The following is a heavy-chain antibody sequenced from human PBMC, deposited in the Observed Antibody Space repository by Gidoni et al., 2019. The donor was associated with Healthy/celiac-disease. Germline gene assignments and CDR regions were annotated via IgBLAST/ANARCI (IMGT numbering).Heavy chain of an antibody. CDR1: GGSIRSRSYY. D-gene: IGHD3-10*01. Sequence: QLLLQESGPGLAKPLATLPLTCTVSGGSIRSRSYYWGWIRQPPGRGLGWIGNIYYSGSTYYNPSLKSRVTISVDTSKNQFSLKLSSVTAADTAVYYCARQYYYGSGSYAAFDIWGQGTMVTVSS. J-gene: IGHJ3*02. CDR2: IYYSGST. V-gene: IGHV4-39*01. CDR3: ARQYYYGSGSYAAFDI.